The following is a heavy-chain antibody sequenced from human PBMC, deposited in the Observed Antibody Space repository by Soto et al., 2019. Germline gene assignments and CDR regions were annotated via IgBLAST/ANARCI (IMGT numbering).Heavy chain of an antibody. CDR1: GFTFSAVT. Sequence: PGGSLRLSCVASGFTFSAVTMNWVRQAPGKGLEWVSYISSGSATIHYAASVKGRFTVSRDNAKNSLYLQMNSLRVEDTAIYYCASLKYPGGGLHDWGQGSLVTVSS. CDR3: ASLKYPGGGLHD. V-gene: IGHV3-48*01. CDR2: ISSGSATI. J-gene: IGHJ4*02. D-gene: IGHD2-15*01.